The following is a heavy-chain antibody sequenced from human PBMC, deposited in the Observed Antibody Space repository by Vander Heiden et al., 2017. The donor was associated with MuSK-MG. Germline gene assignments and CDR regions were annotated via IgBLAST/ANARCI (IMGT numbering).Heavy chain of an antibody. Sequence: QLLLQESGPGLVKPSEPLSLSCTVSGGSISSTNYYWVWMRQPPGKGLEWIGNIYYSESTRYNPSLKSRVTISVDTSNNQFSLKLSSVTAADTAVYYCARGTTVTTYNWFDPWGQGTLVTVSS. CDR1: GGSISSTNYY. J-gene: IGHJ5*02. CDR3: ARGTTVTTYNWFDP. CDR2: IYYSEST. D-gene: IGHD4-17*01. V-gene: IGHV4-39*07.